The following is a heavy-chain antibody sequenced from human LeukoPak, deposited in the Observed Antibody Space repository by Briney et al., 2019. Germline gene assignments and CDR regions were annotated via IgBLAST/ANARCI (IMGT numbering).Heavy chain of an antibody. V-gene: IGHV1-69*02. Sequence: GASVKVSCKASRGSFNSFNINWVRQAPGQGLDWMGRVIPILGMANYAQKFQGRVKITADKSTTTAYMELSSLRSEDTAVYFCASEIENVDTGIEYWGQGTLVTVSS. J-gene: IGHJ4*02. D-gene: IGHD5-18*01. CDR1: RGSFNSFN. CDR3: ASEIENVDTGIEY. CDR2: VIPILGMA.